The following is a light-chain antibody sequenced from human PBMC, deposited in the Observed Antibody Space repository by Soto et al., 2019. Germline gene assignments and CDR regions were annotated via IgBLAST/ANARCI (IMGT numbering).Light chain of an antibody. CDR2: SNT. CDR1: SSNIGSHT. CDR3: AAWDDSLNGVV. Sequence: QSVLTQPPSASGTPGQTIAISCSGGSSNIGSHTVNWYQQLPGTAPRLLIYSNTQRPSGVPDRFSGSKSGPSASLAISGLQSEYEGDYYCAAWDDSLNGVVFGAGTKVTVL. V-gene: IGLV1-44*01. J-gene: IGLJ2*01.